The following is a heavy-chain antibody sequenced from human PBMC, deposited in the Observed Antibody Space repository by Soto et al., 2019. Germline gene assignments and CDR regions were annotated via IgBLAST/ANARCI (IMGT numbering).Heavy chain of an antibody. CDR3: ARGGYCRGGSCYSLSYFDC. D-gene: IGHD2-15*01. CDR1: GGSSSSHC. CDR2: IYYSGST. J-gene: IGHJ4*02. V-gene: IGHV4-59*11. Sequence: PPATLSLTYTGDGGSSSSHCVGWSRQPPGKGLEWIGYIYYSGSTNYNPSLKSRVTISVDTSKNQFSLKLSSVTAADTAVYYCARGGYCRGGSCYSLSYFDCWGQGTLVTVS.